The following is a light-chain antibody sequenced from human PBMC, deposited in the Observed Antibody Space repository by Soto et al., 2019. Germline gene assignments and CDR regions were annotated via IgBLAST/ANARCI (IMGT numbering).Light chain of an antibody. CDR2: SNN. J-gene: IGLJ2*01. V-gene: IGLV1-44*01. CDR1: SSNIGSNT. Sequence: QSVLTQPPSASGTPGQRVTISCSGSSSNIGSNTVNWYQQLPGTAPKLLIYSNNQLPSGVPDRFSVSKSGTSASLAISGLQSEDEADYYCAAWDDSLNGPVFGGGTKLTVL. CDR3: AAWDDSLNGPV.